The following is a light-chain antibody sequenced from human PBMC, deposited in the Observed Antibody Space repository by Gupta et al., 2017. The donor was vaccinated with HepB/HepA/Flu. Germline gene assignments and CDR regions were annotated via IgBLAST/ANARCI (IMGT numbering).Light chain of an antibody. J-gene: IGKJ5*01. V-gene: IGKV2-28*01. CDR3: MQALQTSIT. CDR2: LGS. Sequence: DIVMTQSPLSLPVTPGEPASISCRSSQSLLHSNGYNYWDWYLQKPWQSPQLLIYLGSNRASGVPDRFSGSGSGTDFTLKISRVEADDVGVYYCMQALQTSITFGQGTRLEIK. CDR1: QSLLHSNGYNY.